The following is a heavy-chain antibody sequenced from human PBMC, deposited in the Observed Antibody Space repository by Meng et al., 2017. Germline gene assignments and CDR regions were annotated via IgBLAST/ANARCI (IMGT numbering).Heavy chain of an antibody. V-gene: IGHV1-69*01. J-gene: IGHJ4*02. CDR1: GGTFSSYA. CDR2: IIPIFGTA. D-gene: IGHD2-15*01. CDR3: ASLHCSGGSCYPPFDY. Sequence: QGRGVESGGGVRRPGASVKASCKAAGGTFSSYAISWVRQVPGQGLEWMGGIIPIFGTANYAQKFQGRVTITADESTSTAYMELSSLRSEDTAVYYCASLHCSGGSCYPPFDYWGQGTLVTVSS.